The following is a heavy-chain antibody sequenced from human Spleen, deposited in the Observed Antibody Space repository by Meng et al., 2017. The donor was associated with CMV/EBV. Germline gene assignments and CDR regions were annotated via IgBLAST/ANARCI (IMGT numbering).Heavy chain of an antibody. Sequence: GESLKISCAASGFTFSRYWMTWVRQAPGKGLEWVANIKEDGSEKYYVDSVKGRFTISRDNVKKSLYLQMNSLRAEDTAVYYCAKAFSASWYREYYDDWGQGTLVTVSS. CDR3: AKAFSASWYREYYDD. CDR1: GFTFSRYW. CDR2: IKEDGSEK. V-gene: IGHV3-7*03. D-gene: IGHD6-13*01. J-gene: IGHJ4*01.